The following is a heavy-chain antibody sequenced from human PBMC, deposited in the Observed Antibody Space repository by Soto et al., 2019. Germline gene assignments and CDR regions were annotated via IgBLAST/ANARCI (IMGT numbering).Heavy chain of an antibody. J-gene: IGHJ6*02. CDR2: IIPIFGTA. D-gene: IGHD6-13*01. CDR1: GGTFSSYA. CDR3: ASYPGIAAAGRHYYYYYGMDV. Sequence: KVSCKASGGTFSSYAISWVRQAPGQGLEWMGGIIPIFGTANYAQKFQGRVTITADKSTSTAYMELSSLRSEDTAVYYCASYPGIAAAGRHYYYYYGMDVWGQGTTVTVSS. V-gene: IGHV1-69*06.